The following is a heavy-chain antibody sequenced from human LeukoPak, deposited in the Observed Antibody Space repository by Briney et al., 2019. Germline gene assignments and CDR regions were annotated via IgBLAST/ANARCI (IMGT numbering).Heavy chain of an antibody. CDR2: ISAYNGNT. V-gene: IGHV1-18*01. D-gene: IGHD3-10*01. CDR1: GYTFTSYG. CDR3: AREKYGSGSFDY. J-gene: IGHJ4*02. Sequence: ASVKVSCKASGYTFTSYGISWVRQAPGQGLEWMGWISAYNGNTNYAQKLQGRVTITRDTSASTAYMELSSLRSEDTAVYYCAREKYGSGSFDYWGQGTLVTVSS.